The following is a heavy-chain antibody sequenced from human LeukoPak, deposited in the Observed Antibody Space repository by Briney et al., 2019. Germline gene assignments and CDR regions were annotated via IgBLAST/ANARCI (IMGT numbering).Heavy chain of an antibody. Sequence: SETLSLTCAVYGRSFSGYYWGWIRRPPGKGLEWIGEINHSGSTNYNPSLKSRGTISVDTSKNQFSLKLSSVTAADAAVYYCARGRTIWFGECNAFDIWGQGTMVTVSS. J-gene: IGHJ3*02. D-gene: IGHD3-10*01. CDR3: ARGRTIWFGECNAFDI. CDR2: INHSGST. V-gene: IGHV4-34*01. CDR1: GRSFSGYY.